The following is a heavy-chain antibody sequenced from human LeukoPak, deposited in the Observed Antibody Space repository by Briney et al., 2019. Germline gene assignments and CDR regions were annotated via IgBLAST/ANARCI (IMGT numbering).Heavy chain of an antibody. D-gene: IGHD3-22*01. CDR3: ARRGYYDSSGYPFDY. J-gene: IGHJ4*02. V-gene: IGHV4-39*01. CDR2: IYYSGST. Sequence: SETLSLTCTVSGGSISSSSYYWGWIRQPPGKGLEWIGSIYYSGSTYYNPSLKSRVTISVDTSKNQFSLKLSSVTTADTAVYYCARRGYYDSSGYPFDYWGQGTLVTVSS. CDR1: GGSISSSSYY.